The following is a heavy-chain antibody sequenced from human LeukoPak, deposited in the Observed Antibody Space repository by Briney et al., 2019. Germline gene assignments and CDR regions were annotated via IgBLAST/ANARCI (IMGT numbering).Heavy chain of an antibody. J-gene: IGHJ4*02. D-gene: IGHD3-10*01. CDR3: AKDVLWFGELLTNDDY. V-gene: IGHV3-23*01. Sequence: PGGSLRLSCAASGFTFSSYAMSWVRQAPGKGLAWVSAISSSGGTTYYADSVKGRFTISRDKSKNTLYLQVNSLRAEDTAVYYCAKDVLWFGELLTNDDYWGQGTLVTVSS. CDR1: GFTFSSYA. CDR2: ISSSGGTT.